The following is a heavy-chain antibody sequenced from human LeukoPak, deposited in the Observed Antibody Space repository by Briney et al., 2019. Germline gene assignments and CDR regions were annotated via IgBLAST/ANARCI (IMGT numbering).Heavy chain of an antibody. CDR3: AKLYDYVWGSYRQGFDY. D-gene: IGHD3-16*02. J-gene: IGHJ4*02. CDR1: GFTVSSNY. V-gene: IGHV3-23*01. Sequence: GGSLRLSCAASGFTVSSNYMSWVRQAPGKGLEWVSAISGSGGSTYYADSVKGRFTISRDNSKNTLYLQMNSLRAEDTAVYYCAKLYDYVWGSYRQGFDYWGQGTLVTVSS. CDR2: ISGSGGST.